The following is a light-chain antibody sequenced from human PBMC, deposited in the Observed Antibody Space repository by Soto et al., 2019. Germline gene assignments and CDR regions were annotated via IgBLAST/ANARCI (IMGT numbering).Light chain of an antibody. CDR2: DAS. CDR1: QSVSSY. CDR3: HQRSNWPPLT. V-gene: IGKV3-11*01. J-gene: IGKJ4*01. Sequence: EIVLTQSPATLSLSPGERATLSGRASQSVSSYLAWYQQKPGQAPRLLIYDASTRATGIPARFSGSGSGTDFTLTISSLEPEDFAVYYCHQRSNWPPLTFGGGTKVEIK.